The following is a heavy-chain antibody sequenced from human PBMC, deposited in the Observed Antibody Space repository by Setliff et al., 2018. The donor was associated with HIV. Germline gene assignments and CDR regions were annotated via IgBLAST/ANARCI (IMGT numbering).Heavy chain of an antibody. Sequence: SVKVSCKSSGGSFNTYAINWVRQAPGQGLVWMGGIISIFDKANYAQKFHGRLTITADDSTRTVYMELNSLGSGDTAVYYCARGGVRGYSYGEAFDIWGQGTLVTVS. D-gene: IGHD5-18*01. CDR3: ARGGVRGYSYGEAFDI. CDR2: IISIFDKA. J-gene: IGHJ3*02. V-gene: IGHV1-69*13. CDR1: GGSFNTYA.